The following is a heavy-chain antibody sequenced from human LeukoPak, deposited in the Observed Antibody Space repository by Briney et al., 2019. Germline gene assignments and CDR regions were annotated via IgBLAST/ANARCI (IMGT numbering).Heavy chain of an antibody. D-gene: IGHD3-22*01. V-gene: IGHV3-64*01. CDR1: GFTFSNYA. Sequence: GGSLRLSCAASGFTFSNYAMYWVRQAPGRGLEYVSAISTNGGSTDYANSVKGRFTISRDNSDNRVFLQMGTLRAEDMAVYYCARGGYYDSSGSFDYWGQGVLVAVSS. J-gene: IGHJ4*02. CDR2: ISTNGGST. CDR3: ARGGYYDSSGSFDY.